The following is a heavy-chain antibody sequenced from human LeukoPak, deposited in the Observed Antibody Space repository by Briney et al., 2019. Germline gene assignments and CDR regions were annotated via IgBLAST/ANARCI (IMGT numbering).Heavy chain of an antibody. Sequence: SETLSLTCAVYGGSFSGYYWSWIRQPPGKGLEGIGEINHSGSTNYNPSLKSRVTISVDTSKNQFSLRLSSVTAADTAVYYCARDEPPIVLRLNADQNWFDPWGQGTLVTVSS. J-gene: IGHJ5*02. V-gene: IGHV4-34*01. CDR2: INHSGST. CDR1: GGSFSGYY. D-gene: IGHD3-3*01. CDR3: ARDEPPIVLRLNADQNWFDP.